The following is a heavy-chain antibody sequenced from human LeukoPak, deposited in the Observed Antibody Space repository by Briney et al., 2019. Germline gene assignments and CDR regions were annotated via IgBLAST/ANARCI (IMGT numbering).Heavy chain of an antibody. J-gene: IGHJ6*03. CDR1: GYTFASYY. CDR3: ARDQYCSSTSCYLLDSCYYMDV. V-gene: IGHV1-46*01. Sequence: ASVKVSCKASGYTFASYYMHWVRQAPGQGLEWMGIINPSGGSTSYAQKFQGRVTMTRDTSTSTVYMELSSLRSEDTAVYYRARDQYCSSTSCYLLDSCYYMDVWGKGTTVTISS. CDR2: INPSGGST. D-gene: IGHD2-2*01.